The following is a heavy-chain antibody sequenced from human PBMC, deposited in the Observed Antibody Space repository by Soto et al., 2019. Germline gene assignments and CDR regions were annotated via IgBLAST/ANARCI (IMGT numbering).Heavy chain of an antibody. J-gene: IGHJ4*02. V-gene: IGHV3-21*01. CDR2: ICSSGRYI. Sequence: PGGSLRLSCAASGFTFSDNRMIWVRQAPGKGLEWVSTICSSGRYIYYADSVKGLFTISRDNAKRAMYLQMDCLSAEGTAVYYCARDPGDCSSTTCYGNYFDYWGQGTLVTVSS. CDR1: GFTFSDNR. CDR3: ARDPGDCSSTTCYGNYFDY. D-gene: IGHD2-2*01.